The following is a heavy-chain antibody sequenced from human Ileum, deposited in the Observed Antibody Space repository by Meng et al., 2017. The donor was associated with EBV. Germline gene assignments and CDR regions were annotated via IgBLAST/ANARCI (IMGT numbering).Heavy chain of an antibody. CDR1: GYTFINYA. CDR2: INAGNGNT. CDR3: ARDLRYGLKLLPYYSDP. J-gene: IGHJ5*02. Sequence: QVQLVQSGAEVKKPGASVKVSCKASGYTFINYAIRWVRQAPGQGLEWMGWINAGNGNTKFSQTFQGRVSIRRDTSASTVYMELSSLRSEDTAVYYCARDLRYGLKLLPYYSDPWGQGTLVTVSS. V-gene: IGHV1-3*01. D-gene: IGHD2/OR15-2a*01.